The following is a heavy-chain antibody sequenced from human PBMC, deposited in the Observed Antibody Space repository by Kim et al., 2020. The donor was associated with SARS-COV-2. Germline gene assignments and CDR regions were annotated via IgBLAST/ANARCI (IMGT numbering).Heavy chain of an antibody. CDR1: GASIKNSDSY. D-gene: IGHD3-10*01. V-gene: IGHV4-39*01. CDR2: FSYSGTT. CDR3: ARQAPRLLWFGALGDF. J-gene: IGHJ4*01. Sequence: SETLSLTCSVYGASIKNSDSYWGWIRQSPGKGLEWIGSFSYSGTTYYNPSLKSRVTISVDTSNNHLSLTMRSATAADTALYYCARQAPRLLWFGALGDF.